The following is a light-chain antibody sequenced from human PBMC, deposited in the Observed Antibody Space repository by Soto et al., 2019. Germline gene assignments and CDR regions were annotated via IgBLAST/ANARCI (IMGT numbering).Light chain of an antibody. J-gene: IGKJ2*01. V-gene: IGKV3-20*01. CDR1: QSVSSSF. Sequence: EIVLTQSPGTLSLSAGQSATLLCRASQSVSSSFLAWYQQKPGQAPRLLISAASTRATGIPDRFSGSGSGTDFSLTISRLEPEDFAVYYCQQFGNSPLMYTFGQGTKLEIK. CDR3: QQFGNSPLMYT. CDR2: AAS.